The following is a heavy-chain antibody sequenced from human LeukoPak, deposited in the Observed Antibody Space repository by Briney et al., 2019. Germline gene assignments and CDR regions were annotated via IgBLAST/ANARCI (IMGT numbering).Heavy chain of an antibody. J-gene: IGHJ4*02. CDR3: AFEYSSSSAGFDY. Sequence: PGGSLRLSCAASGFTFSSYSMNWVRQAPGKVLEWVSSISSSSSYIYYADSVKGRFTISRDNAKNSLYLQMNSLRAEDTAVYYCAFEYSSSSAGFDYWGQGTLVTVSS. V-gene: IGHV3-21*01. D-gene: IGHD6-6*01. CDR1: GFTFSSYS. CDR2: ISSSSSYI.